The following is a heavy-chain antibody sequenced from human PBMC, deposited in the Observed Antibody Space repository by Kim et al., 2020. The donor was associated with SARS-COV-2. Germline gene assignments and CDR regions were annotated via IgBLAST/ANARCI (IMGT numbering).Heavy chain of an antibody. CDR2: ISSSGSTI. CDR1: GFTFSSYE. Sequence: GGSLRLSCAASGFTFSSYEMNWVRQAPGKGLEWVSYISSSGSTIYYADSVKGRFTISRDNAKNSLYLQMNRLRAEDTAVYYCARGTYGDYVGYWFDPWGQGTLVTVSS. V-gene: IGHV3-48*03. CDR3: ARGTYGDYVGYWFDP. D-gene: IGHD4-17*01. J-gene: IGHJ5*02.